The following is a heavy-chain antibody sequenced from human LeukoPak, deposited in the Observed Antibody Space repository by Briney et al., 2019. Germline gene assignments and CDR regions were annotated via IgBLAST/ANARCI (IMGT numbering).Heavy chain of an antibody. J-gene: IGHJ4*02. CDR1: GSTYSSYS. CDR3: ARDSAARPLVSDY. V-gene: IGHV3-48*01. D-gene: IGHD6-6*01. CDR2: ISSSSSTI. Sequence: PGGFLRLSCAASGSTYSSYSMNWVRQAPGKGLEWVSYISSSSSTIYYADSVKGRFTISRDNAKNSLYLQMNSLRAEDTAVYYCARDSAARPLVSDYWGQGTLVTLSS.